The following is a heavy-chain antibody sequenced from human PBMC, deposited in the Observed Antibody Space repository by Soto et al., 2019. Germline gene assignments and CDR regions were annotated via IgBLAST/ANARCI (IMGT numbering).Heavy chain of an antibody. D-gene: IGHD6-13*01. CDR3: ARPPIIAAAGPFDY. Sequence: QLQLQESGPGLVKPSATLSLTCTVSGGSISSSSYYGGWIRQPPGKGLEWIGSIYYSGSTYYNPSLKSRVTISVDTSKNQFSLKLSSVTAADTAVYYCARPPIIAAAGPFDYWGQGTLVTVSS. CDR1: GGSISSSSYY. J-gene: IGHJ4*02. CDR2: IYYSGST. V-gene: IGHV4-39*01.